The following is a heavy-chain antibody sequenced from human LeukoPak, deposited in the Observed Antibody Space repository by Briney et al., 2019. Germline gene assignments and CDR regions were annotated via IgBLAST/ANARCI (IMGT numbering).Heavy chain of an antibody. V-gene: IGHV4-34*01. CDR1: GGSISSYY. Sequence: SETLSLTCTVSGGSISSYYWSWIRQPPGKGLEWIGEINHSGSTNYNPSLKSRVTISVDTSKNQFSLKLSSVTAADTAVYYCARDKWAAAGTFDYWGQGTLVTVSS. J-gene: IGHJ4*02. D-gene: IGHD6-13*01. CDR2: INHSGST. CDR3: ARDKWAAAGTFDY.